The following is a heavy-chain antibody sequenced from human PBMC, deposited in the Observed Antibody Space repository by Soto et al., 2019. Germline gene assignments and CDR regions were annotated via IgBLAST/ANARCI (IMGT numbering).Heavy chain of an antibody. CDR1: GFTFSRYG. CDR2: VYYDGTNK. D-gene: IGHD1-26*01. J-gene: IGHJ4*02. Sequence: GGSLRLSCAASGFTFSRYGMHWVRQAPGKGLEWVALVYYDGTNKYYADSVKGRFTISRDNSKNRLYLQMTSLRAEDTAVYFCAREGAYSAFDYWGQGTLVTVS. CDR3: AREGAYSAFDY. V-gene: IGHV3-33*01.